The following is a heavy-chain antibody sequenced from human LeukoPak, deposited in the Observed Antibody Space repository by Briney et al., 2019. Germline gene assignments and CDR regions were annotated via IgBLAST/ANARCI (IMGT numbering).Heavy chain of an antibody. CDR1: GFTFSTYA. CDR3: ARGQYCTTTSCYSDYYYYYGMDV. D-gene: IGHD2-2*01. CDR2: ISSNGGTT. Sequence: GGSLRLSCSASGFTFSTYAMHWVRQAPGKGLEYVSGISSNGGTTYYADSVKGRFTISRDNSKNTLYLQMSSLRAEDTAVYYCARGQYCTTTSCYSDYYYYYGMDVWGQGTTVTVSS. J-gene: IGHJ6*02. V-gene: IGHV3-64D*06.